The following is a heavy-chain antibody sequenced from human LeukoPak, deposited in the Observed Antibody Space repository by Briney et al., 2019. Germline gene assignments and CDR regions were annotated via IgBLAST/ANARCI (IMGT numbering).Heavy chain of an antibody. CDR3: ARGLGYSSGWNNWFDP. CDR1: GYTFTSYG. CDR2: VSAYNGNT. Sequence: ASVKVSCKASGYTFTSYGISWVRQAPGQGLEWMGWVSAYNGNTNYAQKFQGRVTITRDTSASTAYMELSSLRSEDTAVYYCARGLGYSSGWNNWFDPWGQGTLVTVSS. D-gene: IGHD6-19*01. J-gene: IGHJ5*02. V-gene: IGHV1-18*01.